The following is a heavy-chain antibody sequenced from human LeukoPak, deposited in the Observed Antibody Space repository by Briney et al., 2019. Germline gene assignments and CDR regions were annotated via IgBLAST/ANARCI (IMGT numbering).Heavy chain of an antibody. V-gene: IGHV3-21*01. Sequence: GGSLRLSCAASGFTFSSYSMNWVRQAPGKGLEWVSSISSSSSYIYYADSVKGRFTISRDNAKNSLYLQMNSLRAEDTAVYYCARELLPHDISGYTDYWGQGTLVTVSS. D-gene: IGHD3-22*01. J-gene: IGHJ4*02. CDR1: GFTFSSYS. CDR3: ARELLPHDISGYTDY. CDR2: ISSSSSYI.